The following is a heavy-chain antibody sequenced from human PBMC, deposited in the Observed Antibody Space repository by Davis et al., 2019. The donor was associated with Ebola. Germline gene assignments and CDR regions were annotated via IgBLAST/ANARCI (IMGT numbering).Heavy chain of an antibody. CDR3: AKDSARVGLFDY. D-gene: IGHD1-26*01. J-gene: IGHJ4*02. CDR2: ISWNSDSI. Sequence: PGGSLRLSCAVSEFSFDVYAMHWVRQAPGKGLEWVAGISWNSDSIGYADSVKGRFTISRDNARNSLYLQMNSLTTEDTALYYCAKDSARVGLFDYWGQGTLVTVSS. CDR1: EFSFDVYA. V-gene: IGHV3-9*01.